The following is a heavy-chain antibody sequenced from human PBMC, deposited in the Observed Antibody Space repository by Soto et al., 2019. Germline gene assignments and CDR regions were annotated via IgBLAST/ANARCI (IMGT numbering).Heavy chain of an antibody. Sequence: TLSLTCTVSGGSISSSSYYWGWIRQPPGKGLEWIGSIYYSGSTYYNPSLKSRVTISVDTSKNQFSLKLSSVTAADTAVYYCARLEMATIYAFDYWGQGTLVTVSS. D-gene: IGHD5-12*01. CDR1: GGSISSSSYY. V-gene: IGHV4-39*01. CDR3: ARLEMATIYAFDY. J-gene: IGHJ4*02. CDR2: IYYSGST.